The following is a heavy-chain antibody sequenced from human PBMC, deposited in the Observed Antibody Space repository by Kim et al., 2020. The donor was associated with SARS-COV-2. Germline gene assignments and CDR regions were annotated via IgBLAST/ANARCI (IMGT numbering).Heavy chain of an antibody. CDR3: ARARVGIFGVVTHFDY. Sequence: PKSQITISVDTSKNQLSLSLSSVTAADTAVYYCARARVGIFGVVTHFDYWGQGTLVTVSS. J-gene: IGHJ4*02. V-gene: IGHV4-59*01. D-gene: IGHD3-3*01.